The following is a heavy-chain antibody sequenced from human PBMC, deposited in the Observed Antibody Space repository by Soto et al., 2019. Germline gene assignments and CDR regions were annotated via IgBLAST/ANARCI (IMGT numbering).Heavy chain of an antibody. CDR3: ARGGYSQDY. V-gene: IGHV4-34*01. D-gene: IGHD6-13*01. J-gene: IGHJ4*02. CDR2: INHSGST. Sequence: PSETLSLTCAVYGGSFSGYYWSWIRQPPGKGLEWIGEINHSGSTNYNPSLKSRVTISVDTSKNQFSLKLSSVTAADKAVYYCARGGYSQDYCGQGPLVTVYS. CDR1: GGSFSGYY.